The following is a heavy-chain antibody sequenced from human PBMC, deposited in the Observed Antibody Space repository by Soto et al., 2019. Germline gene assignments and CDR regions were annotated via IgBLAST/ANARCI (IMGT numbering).Heavy chain of an antibody. CDR1: GYTYTEYP. V-gene: IGHV1-3*01. Sequence: QVQLVQSGAEVKKPGASVKVSCKTSGYTYTEYPIHWVRQAPGQGLEWMGWINVGNGNAKYSQKFQGRVTMTRDTSASTVYMELSSLGSEDTSVYYCTRSSERGYWGPGTLVTVSS. CDR3: TRSSERGY. J-gene: IGHJ4*02. D-gene: IGHD2-15*01. CDR2: INVGNGNA.